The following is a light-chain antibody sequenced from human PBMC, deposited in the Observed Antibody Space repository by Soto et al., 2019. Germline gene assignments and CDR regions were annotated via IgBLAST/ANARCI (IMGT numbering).Light chain of an antibody. J-gene: IGKJ4*01. CDR2: GAS. Sequence: DIVLTQSPGTLSLSPGERATLSCRASQSVYSNLAWYQQKPGQAHRFLIYGASTRATGIQARFSGSGSGTEFTLTIRSLQSEDFAVYYCKQYDNWPLTFGGGTKVDIK. V-gene: IGKV3-15*01. CDR1: QSVYSN. CDR3: KQYDNWPLT.